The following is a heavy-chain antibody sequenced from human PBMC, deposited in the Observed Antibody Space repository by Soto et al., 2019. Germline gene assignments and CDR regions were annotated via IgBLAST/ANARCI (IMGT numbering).Heavy chain of an antibody. J-gene: IGHJ6*02. V-gene: IGHV4-4*02. CDR2: IYHNERT. CDR1: GVSISSSQW. CDR3: GRTKDYFYGVDV. Sequence: QVQLQESGPGLVKPSGTLSLTCAVSGVSISSSQWWSWVRQPPGKGLEWIGEIYHNERTNYNPSLKSRLTMSLDRSKNQVSLKLSSVTAADTAPYYCGRTKDYFYGVDVWGQGTTVTVSS.